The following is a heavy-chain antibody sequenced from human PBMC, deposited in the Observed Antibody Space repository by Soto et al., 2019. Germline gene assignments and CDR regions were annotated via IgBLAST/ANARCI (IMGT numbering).Heavy chain of an antibody. CDR1: GFICSSYD. V-gene: IGHV3-23*01. D-gene: IGHD2-8*02. CDR2: ILVDGRT. Sequence: GGSLRLSCAASGFICSSYDMSWVRQAPGEGLEWVSTILVDGRTFYVDSVKGRFTISRDSSQNTVYLQMNSLTAGDTALYYCAKPTATGGGAFDICGQGTMVTVSS. CDR3: AKPTATGGGAFDI. J-gene: IGHJ3*02.